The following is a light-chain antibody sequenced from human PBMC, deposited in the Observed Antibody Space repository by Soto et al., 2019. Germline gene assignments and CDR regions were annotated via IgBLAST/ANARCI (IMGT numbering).Light chain of an antibody. Sequence: DIVMTQSPDSLAVSLGERVTINCRSSQSVLYSSNNKDYLAWYQQKPGQPPKLLIYWASTRELGVPDRFSGSGSGTDFTLTISSLQAEDVAVYYCQQYNSYPYTFGQGTKLEIK. CDR3: QQYNSYPYT. CDR2: WAS. J-gene: IGKJ2*01. CDR1: QSVLYSSNNKDY. V-gene: IGKV4-1*01.